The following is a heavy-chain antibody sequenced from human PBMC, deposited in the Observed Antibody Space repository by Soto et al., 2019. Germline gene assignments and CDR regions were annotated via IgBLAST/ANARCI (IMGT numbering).Heavy chain of an antibody. Sequence: SETLSLTCSVSGVSISNTYWSWIRQPPGKGLEWIGYIYSSGSTNYNPSLKSRVTLSVDTSKNQFSLEVTSVTAADTAVYFCAREARGFYFDYWGQGILVTVSS. J-gene: IGHJ4*02. V-gene: IGHV4-59*12. CDR2: IYSSGST. D-gene: IGHD3-10*01. CDR3: AREARGFYFDY. CDR1: GVSISNTY.